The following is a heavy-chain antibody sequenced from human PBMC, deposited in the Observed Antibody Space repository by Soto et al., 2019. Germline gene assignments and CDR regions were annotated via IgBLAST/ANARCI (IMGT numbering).Heavy chain of an antibody. V-gene: IGHV1-3*01. CDR2: INAGNGNT. CDR1: GYTFTSYA. J-gene: IGHJ3*02. CDR3: AKILWFGELGAFDI. Sequence: QVQLVQSGAEVKKPGASVKVSCKASGYTFTSYAMHWVRQAPGQRLEWMGWINAGNGNTKYSQKFQGRVTITRDTSASTAYMELSSLRSEDTAVYYCAKILWFGELGAFDIWGQGTMVTVSS. D-gene: IGHD3-10*01.